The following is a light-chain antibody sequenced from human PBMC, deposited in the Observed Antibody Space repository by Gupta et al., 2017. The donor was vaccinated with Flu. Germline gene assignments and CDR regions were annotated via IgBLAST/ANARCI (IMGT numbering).Light chain of an antibody. CDR1: QSISVW. J-gene: IGKJ1*01. Sequence: VGDTVTLTCRASQSISVWLAWYKQKPGKAPKLLIYMSSTLEGGVPSRFSGSGSGTEFTLTISSLQPDDFATYYCQHYHSYWTFGQGTKVEIK. CDR2: MSS. CDR3: QHYHSYWT. V-gene: IGKV1-5*03.